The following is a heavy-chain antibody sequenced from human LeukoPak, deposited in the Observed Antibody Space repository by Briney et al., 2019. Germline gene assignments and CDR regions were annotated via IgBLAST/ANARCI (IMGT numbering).Heavy chain of an antibody. CDR2: IYTSGST. J-gene: IGHJ5*02. V-gene: IGHV4-61*02. D-gene: IGHD3-3*01. Sequence: SETLSLTCTVSGGSISSGSYYWSWIRQPAGKGLEWIGRIYTSGSTNYNPSLKSRVTMSVDTSKNQFSLKLSSVTAADTAVYYCARGGFYWFDPWGQGTLVTVSS. CDR1: GGSISSGSYY. CDR3: ARGGFYWFDP.